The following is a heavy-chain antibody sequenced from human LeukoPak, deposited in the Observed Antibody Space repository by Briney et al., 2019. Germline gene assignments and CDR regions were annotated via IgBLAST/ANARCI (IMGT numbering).Heavy chain of an antibody. J-gene: IGHJ5*02. Sequence: GGSLRLSCAASGFTFSNYAMSWVRQAPGKGLEWVSASGSGGNTYYADSVKGRFTISRDNTKNTLYLQMNSLRAEDTAVYYCASMGATWQFTSWGQGTLVTVSS. CDR3: ASMGATWQFTS. V-gene: IGHV3-23*01. D-gene: IGHD1-26*01. CDR1: GFTFSNYA. CDR2: SGSGGNT.